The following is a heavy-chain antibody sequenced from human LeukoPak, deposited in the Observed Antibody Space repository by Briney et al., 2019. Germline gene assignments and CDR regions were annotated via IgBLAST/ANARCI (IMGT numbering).Heavy chain of an antibody. J-gene: IGHJ5*02. CDR2: MYSSGNS. CDR3: ARRGIWDLQIGNWFDP. Sequence: PAETLSLTCSISGDSITTNSYWWAWIRQSPGKGLEWFGSMYSSGNSYYNPSLKTRATISPDTTNNQYSLRLTSVTAAGTAIYYCARRGIWDLQIGNWFDPWGQGILVIVSS. D-gene: IGHD3-16*01. CDR1: GDSITTNSYW. V-gene: IGHV4-39*01.